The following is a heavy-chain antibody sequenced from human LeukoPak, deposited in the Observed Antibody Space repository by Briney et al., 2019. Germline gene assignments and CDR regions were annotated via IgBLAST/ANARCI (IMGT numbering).Heavy chain of an antibody. D-gene: IGHD5-12*01. V-gene: IGHV3-30*18. J-gene: IGHJ4*02. CDR1: GFTFSSYG. Sequence: GGSLRLSCAASGFTFSSYGMHWVRQAPGKGLEGVGVISYDGSNKYYADSVKGRFTISRDNSKNTLYLQMNSLRAEDTAVYYCAKGGGYVGGDDYWGQGTLVTVSS. CDR3: AKGGGYVGGDDY. CDR2: ISYDGSNK.